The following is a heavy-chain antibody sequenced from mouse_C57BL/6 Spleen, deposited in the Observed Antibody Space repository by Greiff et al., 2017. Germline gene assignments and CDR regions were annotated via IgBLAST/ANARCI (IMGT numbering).Heavy chain of an antibody. CDR2: IYPGDGDT. J-gene: IGHJ4*01. Sequence: VQLQQSGPELVKPGASVKISCKASGYAFSSSWMNWVKQRPGKGLEWIGRIYPGDGDTNYNGKFKGKATLTADTSASTAYMQLSSLTSEDSAVYFCARSYGSSYDYAMDYWGQGTSVTVSS. CDR1: GYAFSSSW. CDR3: ARSYGSSYDYAMDY. V-gene: IGHV1-82*01. D-gene: IGHD1-1*01.